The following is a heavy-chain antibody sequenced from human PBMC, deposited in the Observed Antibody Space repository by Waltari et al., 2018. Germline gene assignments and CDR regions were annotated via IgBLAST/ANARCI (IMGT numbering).Heavy chain of an antibody. J-gene: IGHJ4*02. CDR2: SHHRGSP. V-gene: IGHV4-34*01. Sequence: VQLQQWGAGMLKPSESLSLTGAVYRGAFSGYSWRWIRQPPGTGPAWRGDSHHRGSPNYNPSLKSRVTISVDTSKNQFSLKLSSVTAADTAVYYCARVPNCYDSSGQDDYWGQGTLVTVSS. D-gene: IGHD3-22*01. CDR1: RGAFSGYS. CDR3: ARVPNCYDSSGQDDY.